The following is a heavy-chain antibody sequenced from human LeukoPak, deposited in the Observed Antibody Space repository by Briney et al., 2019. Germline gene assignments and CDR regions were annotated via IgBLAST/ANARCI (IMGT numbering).Heavy chain of an antibody. D-gene: IGHD5-12*01. Sequence: SETLSLTCTVSGGSISSYYWSWIRQPPGKGLEWIGYIYYSGSTNYNPSLKSRVTISVDTSENQFSLKRSSVTAADTAVYYCARDIGAVIWGQGTLVTVSS. J-gene: IGHJ4*02. CDR3: ARDIGAVI. CDR2: IYYSGST. CDR1: GGSISSYY. V-gene: IGHV4-59*01.